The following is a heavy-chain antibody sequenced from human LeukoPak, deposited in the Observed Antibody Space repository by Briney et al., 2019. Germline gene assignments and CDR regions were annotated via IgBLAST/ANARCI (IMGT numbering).Heavy chain of an antibody. J-gene: IGHJ6*03. CDR3: ARDGSWGDYQFYFYMDV. CDR2: ISASGHYI. V-gene: IGHV3-23*01. CDR1: GFTFRSFA. Sequence: GGSLRLSCEASGFTFRSFAMSWVRQAPGKGLEWLSGISASGHYIYQADSVKGRFTISRDNSKNTLYIEINSLRVEDTAVYYCARDGSWGDYQFYFYMDVWGKGTRVTVSS. D-gene: IGHD2-2*01.